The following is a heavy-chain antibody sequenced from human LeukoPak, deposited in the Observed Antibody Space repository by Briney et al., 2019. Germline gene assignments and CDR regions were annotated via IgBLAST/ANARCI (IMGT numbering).Heavy chain of an antibody. CDR1: GGSFSGYY. Sequence: SGTLSLTCAVYGGSFSGYYWSWIRQPPGKGLEWIGEINHSGSTNYNPSLKSRVTISVDTSKNQFSLKLSSVTAADTAVYYCARLNMVRGVIKVFGYWGQGTLVTVSS. CDR3: ARLNMVRGVIKVFGY. CDR2: INHSGST. V-gene: IGHV4-34*01. J-gene: IGHJ4*02. D-gene: IGHD3-10*01.